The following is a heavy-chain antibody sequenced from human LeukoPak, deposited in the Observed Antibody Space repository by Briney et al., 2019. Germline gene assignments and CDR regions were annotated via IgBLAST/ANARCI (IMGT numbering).Heavy chain of an antibody. Sequence: MPSETLSLTCTVSGGSISSSSYYWGWIRQPPGKGLEWIGSIYYSGSTYYNPSLKSRVTISVDTSKNQFSLKLSSVTAADTAVYYCARDNGGWYENWFDPWGQGTLVTVSS. J-gene: IGHJ5*02. CDR3: ARDNGGWYENWFDP. CDR1: GGSISSSSYY. V-gene: IGHV4-39*07. CDR2: IYYSGST. D-gene: IGHD6-19*01.